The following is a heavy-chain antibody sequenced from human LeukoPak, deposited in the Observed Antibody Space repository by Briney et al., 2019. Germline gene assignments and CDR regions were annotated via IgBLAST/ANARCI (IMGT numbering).Heavy chain of an antibody. CDR3: TRYNVGFES. CDR2: IRSKTNSYAT. Sequence: GGSLRLSCAASGFTFSGSAMHWVRQASGKGPEWVGRIRSKTNSYATSYAASVKGRFALSRDDSKNTAYLQMNSLKTEDTAVYYCTRYNVGFESWGQGTLATVSS. V-gene: IGHV3-73*01. J-gene: IGHJ4*02. D-gene: IGHD1-1*01. CDR1: GFTFSGSA.